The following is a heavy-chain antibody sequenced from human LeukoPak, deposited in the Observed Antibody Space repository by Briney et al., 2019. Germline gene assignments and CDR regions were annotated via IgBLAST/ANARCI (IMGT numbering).Heavy chain of an antibody. CDR1: GFTFSSYG. V-gene: IGHV3-30*18. J-gene: IGHJ4*02. CDR2: ISDDGKTE. D-gene: IGHD1-26*01. Sequence: GGSLRLSCAASGFTFSSYGMHWVRQAPGKGLERVAVISDDGKTEYFADSVKGRFTISRDNSKNTLSLQMNSLRPDDTAVYYCTKEAASGSRYSFDYWGQGTLVTVSS. CDR3: TKEAASGSRYSFDY.